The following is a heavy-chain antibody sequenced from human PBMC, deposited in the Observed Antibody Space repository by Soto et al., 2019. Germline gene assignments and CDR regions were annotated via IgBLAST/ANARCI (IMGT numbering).Heavy chain of an antibody. CDR2: VQRKSDGGTI. J-gene: IGHJ4*02. V-gene: IGHV3-15*01. CDR1: GFTFTNAW. D-gene: IGHD3-22*01. CDR3: TIGLGSSDPDY. Sequence: EVQVVESGGGLVKPGGSLRLSCTASGFTFTNAWTSWVRQAPGKGLEWVGRVQRKSDGGTIQYAAPVKDRFIISRDGSKNMLYLQMNSLKTEDTAVYYCTIGLGSSDPDYWGQGTLVTVSS.